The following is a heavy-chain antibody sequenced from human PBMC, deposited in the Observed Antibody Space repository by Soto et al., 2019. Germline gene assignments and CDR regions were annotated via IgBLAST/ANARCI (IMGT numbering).Heavy chain of an antibody. J-gene: IGHJ1*01. CDR1: GFTFSTYA. Sequence: GRSLRLSCAASGFTFSTYAMNWVRQAPGKGLEWVSSISSSSSFRYYADSVKGRFTISRDNAKNSLYLQMNSLRAEDTAVYYCARGAPGRDGYNLDFQHWGQGTLVTVSS. D-gene: IGHD5-12*01. V-gene: IGHV3-21*01. CDR3: ARGAPGRDGYNLDFQH. CDR2: ISSSSSFR.